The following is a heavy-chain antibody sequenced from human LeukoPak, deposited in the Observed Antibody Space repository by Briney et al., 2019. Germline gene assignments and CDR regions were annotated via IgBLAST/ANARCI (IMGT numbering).Heavy chain of an antibody. Sequence: APVKVSCKASGYSFIANYIHWVRQAPGQGLEWMGWINPNSGATNYAQKFQDRVIMTRDTPISTAYMDLSRLTSDDTAVYYCARGRDYYDNSGVDSWGQGTLVTVSS. D-gene: IGHD3-22*01. J-gene: IGHJ4*02. CDR3: ARGRDYYDNSGVDS. V-gene: IGHV1-2*02. CDR2: INPNSGAT. CDR1: GYSFIANY.